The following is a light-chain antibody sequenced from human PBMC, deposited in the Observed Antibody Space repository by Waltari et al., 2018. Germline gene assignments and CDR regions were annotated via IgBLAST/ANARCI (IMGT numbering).Light chain of an antibody. J-gene: IGLJ2*01. V-gene: IGLV2-14*03. CDR3: SSYTSSNTVL. CDR1: SSDVGGYTH. Sequence: QSALTQPASVSGSPGQSITISCTGTSSDVGGYTHVSWYQQHPGKAPKLMIYDFDKRPSGVSYRFSGSKSGNTASLTISGLQAEDEADYYCSSYTSSNTVLFGGGTRLTVL. CDR2: DFD.